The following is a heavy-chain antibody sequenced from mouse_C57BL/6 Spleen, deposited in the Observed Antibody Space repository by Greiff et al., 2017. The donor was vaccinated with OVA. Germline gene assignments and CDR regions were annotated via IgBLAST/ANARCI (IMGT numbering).Heavy chain of an antibody. CDR2: INYDGSST. Sequence: EVQVVESEGGLVQPGSSMKLSCTASGFTFSDYYMAWVRQVPEKGLEWVANINYDGSSTYYLDSLKSRFIISRDNAKNILYLQMSSLKSEDTATYYCARDEGLLRSDWDFDVWGTGTTVTVSS. CDR1: GFTFSDYY. CDR3: ARDEGLLRSDWDFDV. J-gene: IGHJ1*03. V-gene: IGHV5-16*01. D-gene: IGHD1-1*01.